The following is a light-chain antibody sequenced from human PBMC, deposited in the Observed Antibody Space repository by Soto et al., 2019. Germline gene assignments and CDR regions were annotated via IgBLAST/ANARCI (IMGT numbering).Light chain of an antibody. V-gene: IGLV2-14*03. CDR1: SSDVGGYNY. J-gene: IGLJ3*02. CDR3: TSFTSSSTWV. CDR2: ELS. Sequence: QSALTQPASVSGSPGQSITISCTGTSSDVGGYNYVSWFQQHPGKAPKLKIYELSNRPSGVSNRFSGSKSGYTASLTISELQAEDEADYYCTSFTSSSTWVFGGGTKVTVL.